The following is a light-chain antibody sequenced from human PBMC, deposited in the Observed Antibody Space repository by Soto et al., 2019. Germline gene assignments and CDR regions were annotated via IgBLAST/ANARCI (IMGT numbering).Light chain of an antibody. CDR3: GSWDSSLSAYV. CDR1: SSNIGGNS. Sequence: SVLTQPPSVSAAPGQKVTISCSGSSSNIGGNSVSWYQQLPGTALKLLIYDDNKRPSGIPDRFSGSKSGTSATLGITGFQTGDEADYYFGSWDSSLSAYVFGTGTKVTVL. J-gene: IGLJ1*01. CDR2: DDN. V-gene: IGLV1-51*01.